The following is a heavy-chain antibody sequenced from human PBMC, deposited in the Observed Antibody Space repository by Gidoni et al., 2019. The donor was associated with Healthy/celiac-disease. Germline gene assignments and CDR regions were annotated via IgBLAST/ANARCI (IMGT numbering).Heavy chain of an antibody. J-gene: IGHJ4*02. V-gene: IGHV3-7*01. CDR2: IKQDGSEK. CDR1: GFTFSGYW. Sequence: EVQLVESGGGLVQTGGSLRLSCAASGFTFSGYWMSWVRQAPGKGLEWVANIKQDGSEKYYVDAVKGRFTISRDNAKNSLYLQMNSLRAEDTAVYYCARASPLEGGDYWGQGTLVTVSS. CDR3: ARASPLEGGDY. D-gene: IGHD3-16*01.